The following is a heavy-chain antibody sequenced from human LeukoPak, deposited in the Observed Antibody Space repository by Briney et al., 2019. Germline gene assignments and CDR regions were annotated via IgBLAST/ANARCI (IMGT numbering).Heavy chain of an antibody. D-gene: IGHD2-2*01. CDR1: GFTFSDYY. Sequence: PGGSLRLSCAASGFTFSDYYMSWIRQAPGKGLEWVSYISTSGSATYYADSVKGRFTISRDNAKNSLYLQMNSLRAEDTAVYYCAREKVYCSSTSCQNYYYYYMDVWGKGTTVTVSS. V-gene: IGHV3-11*04. CDR2: ISTSGSAT. CDR3: AREKVYCSSTSCQNYYYYYMDV. J-gene: IGHJ6*03.